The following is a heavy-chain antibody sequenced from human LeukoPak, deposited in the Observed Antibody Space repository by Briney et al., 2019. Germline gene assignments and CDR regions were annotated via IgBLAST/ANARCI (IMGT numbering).Heavy chain of an antibody. Sequence: GGSLRLSCAASGFTFSSYSMNWVRQAPGKGLEWVSSISSSSSYIYYADSVKGRFTISRDNAKNSLYLQMNSLRAEDTAVYYCARAQGVATIWSVGYWGQGTLVTVSS. V-gene: IGHV3-21*01. CDR2: ISSSSSYI. D-gene: IGHD5-12*01. CDR1: GFTFSSYS. CDR3: ARAQGVATIWSVGY. J-gene: IGHJ4*02.